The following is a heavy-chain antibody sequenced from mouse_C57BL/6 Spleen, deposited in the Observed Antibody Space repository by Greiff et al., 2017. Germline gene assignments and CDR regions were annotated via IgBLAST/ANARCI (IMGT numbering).Heavy chain of an antibody. V-gene: IGHV1-82*01. J-gene: IGHJ1*03. D-gene: IGHD1-1*01. Sequence: QVQLKESGPELVKPGASVKISCKASGYAFSSSWMNWVKQMPGKGLEWIGRIYPGDGDTNYNGKFKGKATLTADKSSSTAYMQLSSLTSEDSAVYFCARDPYYYGSSYRYFDVWGTGTTVTVSS. CDR1: GYAFSSSW. CDR3: ARDPYYYGSSYRYFDV. CDR2: IYPGDGDT.